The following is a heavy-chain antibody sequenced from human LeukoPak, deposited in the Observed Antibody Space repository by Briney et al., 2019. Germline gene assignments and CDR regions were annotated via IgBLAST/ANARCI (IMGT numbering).Heavy chain of an antibody. CDR3: ARDAYYYDSSGYYINDY. D-gene: IGHD3-22*01. J-gene: IGHJ4*02. Sequence: GAPVKVSCKASGYTFTSYGISWVRQAPGQGLEWMGWISGYNGNTNYAQKLQGRVTMTTDTSTSTAYMELRSLRSDDTAVYYCARDAYYYDSSGYYINDYWGQGTLVTVSS. CDR2: ISGYNGNT. CDR1: GYTFTSYG. V-gene: IGHV1-18*01.